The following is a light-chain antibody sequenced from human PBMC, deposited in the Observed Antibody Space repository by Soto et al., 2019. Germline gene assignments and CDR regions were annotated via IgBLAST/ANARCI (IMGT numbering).Light chain of an antibody. CDR2: GAS. J-gene: IGKJ2*01. CDR3: QQYNNWPVT. CDR1: QFVSSR. V-gene: IGKV3-15*01. Sequence: EIVVTQSPATLSASPGERVTLSCRASQFVSSRLAWYQQKPGQAPRLLIYGASTRATGIPARFSGSGSGTEFTLTISSLQSEDFAVYYCQQYNNWPVTFGQGTKLEIK.